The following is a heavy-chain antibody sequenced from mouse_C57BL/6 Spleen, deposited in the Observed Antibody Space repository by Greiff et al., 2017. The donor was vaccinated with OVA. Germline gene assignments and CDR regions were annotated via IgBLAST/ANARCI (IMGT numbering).Heavy chain of an antibody. CDR2: IYPGDGDT. Sequence: VQLQESGPELVKPGASVKISCKASGYAFSSSWMNWVKQRPGKGLEWIGRIYPGDGDTNYNGKFKGKATLTADKSSSTAYMQLSSLTSEDSAVYFCARLRLGLDYWGQGTTLTVSS. CDR3: ARLRLGLDY. CDR1: GYAFSSSW. V-gene: IGHV1-82*01. J-gene: IGHJ2*01. D-gene: IGHD4-1*01.